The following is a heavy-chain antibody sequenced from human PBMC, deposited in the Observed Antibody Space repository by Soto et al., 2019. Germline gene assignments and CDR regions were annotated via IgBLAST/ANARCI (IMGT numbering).Heavy chain of an antibody. Sequence: PSETLSLTCTFSGGSISSYYWSLIRQPPGKGLEWIGYIYYSGSTNYNPSLKSRVTISVDTSKNQFSLKLSSVTAADTAVYYCARRVAGTGVDYWGQGTLVTVSS. D-gene: IGHD6-19*01. CDR1: GGSISSYY. V-gene: IGHV4-59*08. CDR3: ARRVAGTGVDY. CDR2: IYYSGST. J-gene: IGHJ4*02.